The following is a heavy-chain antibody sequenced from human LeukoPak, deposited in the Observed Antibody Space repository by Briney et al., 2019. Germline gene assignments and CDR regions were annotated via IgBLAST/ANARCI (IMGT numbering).Heavy chain of an antibody. CDR2: IRSKPSSYTT. Sequence: GGSLRLSCAASGFDFSGFYMHWVRQASGRGLEWVGLIRSKPSSYTTVYAASVKGGFTISRDDSKNTAYLQMNSLKAEDTAVYYCTRQDCSGGSCSYIDYWGQGTLVTVSS. J-gene: IGHJ4*02. V-gene: IGHV3-73*01. D-gene: IGHD2-15*01. CDR3: TRQDCSGGSCSYIDY. CDR1: GFDFSGFY.